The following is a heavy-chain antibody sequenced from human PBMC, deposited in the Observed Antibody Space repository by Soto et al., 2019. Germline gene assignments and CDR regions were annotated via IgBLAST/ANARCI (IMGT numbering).Heavy chain of an antibody. Sequence: ASVKVSCKASGYTFTGHYIHWVRQAPEQGPEWMGEIGPESGATRYAQRFQGRVTMTRDMSITTVYMELNNLSPDDTAVYYCGRGRSGQIVVFYWGQGPPVTVSS. V-gene: IGHV1-2*02. CDR1: GYTFTGHY. J-gene: IGHJ4*02. CDR2: IGPESGAT. CDR3: GRGRSGQIVVFY. D-gene: IGHD1-26*01.